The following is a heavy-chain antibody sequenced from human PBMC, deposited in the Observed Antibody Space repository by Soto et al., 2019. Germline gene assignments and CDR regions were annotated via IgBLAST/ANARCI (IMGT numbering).Heavy chain of an antibody. J-gene: IGHJ4*02. V-gene: IGHV3-23*01. Sequence: EVQLLESGGGLVQPGGSLRLSCAASGFTFSSHTMSWVRQAPGKGLEWVSGIGGDGAATFYAGSVKGRFTISRDNSKNTLYLQINSLRTEDTAVYYCAKDTSGGYCSGGDCYYWGQGTLVTVSS. CDR2: IGGDGAAT. CDR3: AKDTSGGYCSGGDCYY. D-gene: IGHD2-15*01. CDR1: GFTFSSHT.